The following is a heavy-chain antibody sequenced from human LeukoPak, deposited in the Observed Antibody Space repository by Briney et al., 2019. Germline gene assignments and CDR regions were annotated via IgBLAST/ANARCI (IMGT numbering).Heavy chain of an antibody. CDR3: SRGLHDYGDSNYYFDQ. J-gene: IGHJ4*02. CDR2: IRKKGYGETT. V-gene: IGHV3-49*03. Sequence: GGSLRLSCTASGFSFGDDAWSWFRQAPGKGLEFVCFIRKKGYGETTDYAASVRGRFTISRDDAKSIAYLQMNSLEIEDTALYYCSRGLHDYGDSNYYFDQWGRGTQVTVSS. D-gene: IGHD4-17*01. CDR1: GFSFGDDA.